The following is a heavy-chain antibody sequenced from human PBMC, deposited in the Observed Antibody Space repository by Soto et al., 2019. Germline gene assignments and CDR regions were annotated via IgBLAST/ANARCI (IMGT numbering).Heavy chain of an antibody. J-gene: IGHJ4*02. CDR3: ARVGWETGAFDT. D-gene: IGHD1-26*01. CDR1: GGSISTSNW. CDR2: VFHSGST. Sequence: QVQLQESGPGLVKPSGTLSLTCGVSGGSISTSNWWAWVRQPPGKGLEWIGEVFHSGSTSNNPSLKSRVTMSVDKSKNQFSLKLSSVTAADTAVYYCARVGWETGAFDTWGQGTLVTVSS. V-gene: IGHV4-4*02.